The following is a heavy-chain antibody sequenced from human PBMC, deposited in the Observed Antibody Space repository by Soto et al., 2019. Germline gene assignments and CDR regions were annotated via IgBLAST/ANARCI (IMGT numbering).Heavy chain of an antibody. Sequence: EVQLVESGGGLVKPGGSLRLSCAASGFTFSSYSMNWVRQAPGKGLEWVSSISSSSSYIYYADSVKGRFTISRDNAKNSLYLQMNSLRADDTAVYYCARGWVQLWLQGDPFDIWGQGTMVTVSS. CDR1: GFTFSSYS. J-gene: IGHJ3*02. D-gene: IGHD5-18*01. V-gene: IGHV3-21*01. CDR2: ISSSSSYI. CDR3: ARGWVQLWLQGDPFDI.